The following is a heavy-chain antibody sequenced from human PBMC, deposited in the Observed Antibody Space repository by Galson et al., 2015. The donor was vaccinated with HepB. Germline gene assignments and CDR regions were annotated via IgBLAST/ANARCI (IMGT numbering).Heavy chain of an antibody. CDR2: MNPNSGNT. D-gene: IGHD3-10*01. J-gene: IGHJ4*02. Sequence: SVKVSCKASGSTFTSYDINWVRQATGQGLEWMGWMNPNSGNTGYAQKFQGRVTMTRNTSISTAYMELSSLRSEDTAVYYCARAGKWFGELLSPDYWGQGTLVTVSS. CDR3: ARAGKWFGELLSPDY. CDR1: GSTFTSYD. V-gene: IGHV1-8*01.